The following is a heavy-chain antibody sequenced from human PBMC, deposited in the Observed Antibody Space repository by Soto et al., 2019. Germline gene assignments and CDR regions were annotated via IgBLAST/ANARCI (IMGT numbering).Heavy chain of an antibody. J-gene: IGHJ4*02. Sequence: QVQLQESGPGLVKPSETLSLNCTVSGGSISRYYWSWIRQPPGKGLEWIGYIYYSGSTNYNPSLKSRVTISVDTSKNPFTLKLSSVTAADTAVYYCARGGGSPDYWGQGTLVTVSS. CDR3: ARGGGSPDY. CDR2: IYYSGST. CDR1: GGSISRYY. V-gene: IGHV4-59*08. D-gene: IGHD1-26*01.